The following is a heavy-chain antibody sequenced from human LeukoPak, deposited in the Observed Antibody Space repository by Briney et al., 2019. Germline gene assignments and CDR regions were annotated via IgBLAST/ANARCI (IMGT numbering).Heavy chain of an antibody. CDR3: ARDHSSGWYFDY. CDR2: INSDGSST. Sequence: GGSLRLSYAASGFTFSSYWIHWVRQAPGKGLVWVSRINSDGSSTYYADSVKGRFTISRDNAKNTLYLQMNSLGAEDTAVYYCARDHSSGWYFDYWGRGTLVTVSS. D-gene: IGHD6-19*01. CDR1: GFTFSSYW. V-gene: IGHV3-74*01. J-gene: IGHJ4*02.